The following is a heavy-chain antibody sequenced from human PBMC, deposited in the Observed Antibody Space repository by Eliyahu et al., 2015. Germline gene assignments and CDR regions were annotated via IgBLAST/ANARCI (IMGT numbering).Heavy chain of an antibody. J-gene: IGHJ6*02. CDR2: ISSSSSTI. D-gene: IGHD3-3*01. CDR1: GFTFGSYS. Sequence: EVQLVESGGGLAQPGGSLRLSCAASGFTFGSYSLXWVRQAPGKGLEWVSYISSSSSTIYYTDSVKGRFTISRDNAKNSLYLQMNSLRDEDTAVYYCARRLTYYDFWSGYYGGMDVWGQGTTVTVSS. V-gene: IGHV3-48*02. CDR3: ARRLTYYDFWSGYYGGMDV.